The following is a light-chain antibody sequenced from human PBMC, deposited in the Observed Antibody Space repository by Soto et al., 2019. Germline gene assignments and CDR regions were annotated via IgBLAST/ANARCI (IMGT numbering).Light chain of an antibody. CDR3: QQCNANSLA. J-gene: IGKJ1*01. V-gene: IGKV1-5*03. CDR2: QAS. CDR1: VSVNRW. Sequence: DIRMTQSPSTLSASIGDRVTITCRASVSVNRWLAWYQQKPGKTPKLLIYQASTLESLFPSRFSGGGLGTGLTLTISSLQHDDCTTGYCQQCNANSLAFDQGTNVDIK.